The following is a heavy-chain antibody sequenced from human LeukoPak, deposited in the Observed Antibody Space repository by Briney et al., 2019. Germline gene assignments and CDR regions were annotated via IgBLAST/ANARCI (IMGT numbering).Heavy chain of an antibody. CDR1: GGSISSYY. V-gene: IGHV4-59*12. CDR3: ARAGDCTNGVCSTYYYYYYMDV. J-gene: IGHJ6*03. D-gene: IGHD2-8*01. Sequence: SETLSLTCTVSGGSISSYYWSWIRQPPGKGLEWIGYIYYSGSTNYNPSLKSRVTISVDTSKNQFSLKLSSVTAADTAVYYCARAGDCTNGVCSTYYYYYYMDVWGKGTTVTVSS. CDR2: IYYSGST.